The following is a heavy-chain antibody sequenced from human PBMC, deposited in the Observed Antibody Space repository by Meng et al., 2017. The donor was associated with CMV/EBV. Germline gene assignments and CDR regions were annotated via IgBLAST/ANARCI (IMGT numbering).Heavy chain of an antibody. CDR2: INHSGST. CDR3: ARVRGASDY. V-gene: IGHV4-34*01. J-gene: IGHJ4*02. Sequence: ESLKISCAVYGGSFSGYYWSWIRQPPGKGLEWIGEINHSGSTNYNPSLKSRVTISVDTSKNQFSLKLSSVTAADTAVYYCARVRGASDYWGQGTLVTVSS. CDR1: GGSFSGYY. D-gene: IGHD4/OR15-4a*01.